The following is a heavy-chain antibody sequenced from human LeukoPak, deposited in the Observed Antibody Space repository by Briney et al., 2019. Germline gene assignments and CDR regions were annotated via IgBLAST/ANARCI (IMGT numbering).Heavy chain of an antibody. J-gene: IGHJ4*02. CDR1: GFTFRSPW. CDR2: INGDGSQK. V-gene: IGHV3-7*03. CDR3: ARDGGWHRFDY. Sequence: GGSLRLSCVESGFTFRSPWMAWLRQAPEKGLEWVANINGDGSQKYYLGSVTGRFTISRDNAKNSLYLQMNSLSAEDTAMYYCARDGGWHRFDYWGQGTLVIVSS. D-gene: IGHD6-19*01.